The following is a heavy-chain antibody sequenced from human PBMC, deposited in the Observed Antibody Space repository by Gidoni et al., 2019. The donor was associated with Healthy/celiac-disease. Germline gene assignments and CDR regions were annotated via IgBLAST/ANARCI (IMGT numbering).Heavy chain of an antibody. D-gene: IGHD3-16*02. CDR2: ISWNSGSI. CDR1: GFTFGAYA. V-gene: IGHV3-9*01. CDR3: AKRLGELSLFKSDAFDI. J-gene: IGHJ3*02. Sequence: VQMVATWGGLVTACKALKPSRPSSGFTFGAYAMHWVRQAPGKGLEWVSGISWNSGSIGYAYSVKGRFTISRDNAKNSLYLQMNSLRAEDTALYYCAKRLGELSLFKSDAFDIWGQGTMVTVSS.